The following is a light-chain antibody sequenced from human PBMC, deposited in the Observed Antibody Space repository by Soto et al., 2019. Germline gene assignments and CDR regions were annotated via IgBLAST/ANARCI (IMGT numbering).Light chain of an antibody. V-gene: IGKV3-15*01. CDR1: QSVRSN. J-gene: IGKJ2*01. CDR2: GAS. CDR3: QQYNNWPPYT. Sequence: VVMKQSPATLSVSPGEWATLSCRASQSVRSNLAWYQQRPGQAPRLLIYGASTRATGIPARFSGSGSGTEFTLTISSLQSEDFAVYYCQQYNNWPPYTFGQGTKVDIK.